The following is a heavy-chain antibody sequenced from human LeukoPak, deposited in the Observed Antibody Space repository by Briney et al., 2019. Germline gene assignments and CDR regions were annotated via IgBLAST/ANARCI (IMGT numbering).Heavy chain of an antibody. Sequence: GSLRLSCAASGFTFSSYSMNWVRQAPGKGLEWVSSISSSSSYIYYADSVKGRFTISRDNAKNSLYLQMNSLRAEDTAVYYCARVGQSGLVDWFDPWGQGTLVTVSS. CDR1: GFTFSSYS. CDR2: ISSSSSYI. D-gene: IGHD3/OR15-3a*01. J-gene: IGHJ5*02. V-gene: IGHV3-21*01. CDR3: ARVGQSGLVDWFDP.